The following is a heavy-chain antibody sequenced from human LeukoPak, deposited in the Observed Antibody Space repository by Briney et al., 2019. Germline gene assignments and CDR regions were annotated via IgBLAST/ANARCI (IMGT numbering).Heavy chain of an antibody. Sequence: PGGSLRLSCAASGFTFSSYGMHWVRQAPGKGLEWVAFIRYDGSNKNFADSVKGRFTISRDNSKNTLYLQMNSLRAEDTAVYYCAKDPSSGYYSSPYFDYWGQGTLVTVSS. CDR3: AKDPSSGYYSSPYFDY. D-gene: IGHD3-22*01. CDR2: IRYDGSNK. CDR1: GFTFSSYG. V-gene: IGHV3-30*02. J-gene: IGHJ4*02.